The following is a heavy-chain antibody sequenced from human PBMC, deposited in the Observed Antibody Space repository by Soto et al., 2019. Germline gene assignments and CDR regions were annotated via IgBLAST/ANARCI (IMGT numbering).Heavy chain of an antibody. CDR3: GRDVTRVVVVAGY. D-gene: IGHD2-15*01. Sequence: ASVNVSCKASGYTFTRYGISWVRQAPGQGLEWMGWISAYNGNTNYAQKLQGRVTMTTDTSTSTAYMELRSLRSDDTAVYYCGRDVTRVVVVAGYWGQGTLVTVSS. CDR2: ISAYNGNT. CDR1: GYTFTRYG. V-gene: IGHV1-18*01. J-gene: IGHJ4*02.